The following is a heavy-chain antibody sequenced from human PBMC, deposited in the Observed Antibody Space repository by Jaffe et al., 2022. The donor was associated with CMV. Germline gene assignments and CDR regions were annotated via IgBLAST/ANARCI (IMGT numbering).Heavy chain of an antibody. CDR3: ARVWRLLDAFDI. CDR2: ISSSGSTI. D-gene: IGHD3-3*01. V-gene: IGHV3-48*03. CDR1: GFTFSSYE. Sequence: EVQLVESGGGLVQPGGSLRLSCAASGFTFSSYEMNWVRQAPGKGLEWVSYISSSGSTIYYADSVKGRFTISRDNAKNSLYLQMNSLRAEDTAVYYCARVWRLLDAFDIWGQGTMVTVSS. J-gene: IGHJ3*02.